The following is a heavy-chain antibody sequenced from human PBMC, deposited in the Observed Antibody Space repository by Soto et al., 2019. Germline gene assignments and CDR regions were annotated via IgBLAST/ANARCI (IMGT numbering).Heavy chain of an antibody. V-gene: IGHV3-9*01. CDR2: ISWNSGQL. CDR1: GFNFENYA. D-gene: IGHD4-17*01. CDR3: AQDKSTGEYSYYRYMDV. Sequence: EVLLVESGGGLVQPDRPLRLSCEASGFNFENYAMHWVRQAPGKGLEWVSAISWNSGQLDYAGSVRGRFTISRDNGKNALYLEMNSLRPDDTALYFCAQDKSTGEYSYYRYMDVWGRGTTVSVSS. J-gene: IGHJ6*03.